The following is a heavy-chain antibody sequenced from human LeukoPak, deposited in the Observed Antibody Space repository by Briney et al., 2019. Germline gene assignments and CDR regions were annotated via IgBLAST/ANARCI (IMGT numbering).Heavy chain of an antibody. CDR3: ARGLPYYDFWSGPYAFDI. D-gene: IGHD3-3*01. V-gene: IGHV4-39*01. Sequence: TETLSLTCTVSGGSISSSSYYWGWIRQPPGKGLEWIGSIYYSGSTYYNPSLKSRVTISVDTSKNQFSLKLSSVTAADTAVYYCARGLPYYDFWSGPYAFDIWGQGTMVTVSS. CDR1: GGSISSSSYY. CDR2: IYYSGST. J-gene: IGHJ3*02.